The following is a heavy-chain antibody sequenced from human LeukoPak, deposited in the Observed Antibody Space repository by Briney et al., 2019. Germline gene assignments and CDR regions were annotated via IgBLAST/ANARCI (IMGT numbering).Heavy chain of an antibody. D-gene: IGHD1-26*01. Sequence: GVSLRLSCAAAGSTFSSYGMHGVRQAPGKGLEGVAVISYDGSNKYYADSVKGRFTISRDNPKNTLYLQMNSLRAEDTAVYYCAKEGVGATYLDYWGQGALVTVSS. CDR2: ISYDGSNK. CDR1: GSTFSSYG. CDR3: AKEGVGATYLDY. J-gene: IGHJ4*02. V-gene: IGHV3-30*18.